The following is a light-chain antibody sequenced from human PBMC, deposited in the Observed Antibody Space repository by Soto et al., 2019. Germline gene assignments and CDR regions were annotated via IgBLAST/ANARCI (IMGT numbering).Light chain of an antibody. CDR3: QSYDSSLSALYV. V-gene: IGLV1-40*01. Sequence: QSVLAQPPSVSGAPGQRVTISCSGRSSNIGAGYGVHWYQQLPGTAPKLLVYDNNNRPSGVPDRFSGSKSGTSASLAITGLQAEDEADYYCQSYDSSLSALYVFGTGTKVTVL. CDR2: DNN. CDR1: SSNIGAGYG. J-gene: IGLJ1*01.